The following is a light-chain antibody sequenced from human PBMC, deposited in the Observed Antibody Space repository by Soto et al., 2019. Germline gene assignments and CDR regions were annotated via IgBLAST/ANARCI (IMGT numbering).Light chain of an antibody. CDR3: SSYRAYSTLWV. V-gene: IGLV2-14*01. Sequence: QSVLTQPASVSGSPGQSITISCTGTASDVGNYNYVSWYQQYPGKAPKLIIYAVSNRPSGVSTRFSASKSGNTASLTISGLQAEDEADYYCSSYRAYSTLWVFGGGTKLTVL. CDR1: ASDVGNYNY. J-gene: IGLJ3*02. CDR2: AVS.